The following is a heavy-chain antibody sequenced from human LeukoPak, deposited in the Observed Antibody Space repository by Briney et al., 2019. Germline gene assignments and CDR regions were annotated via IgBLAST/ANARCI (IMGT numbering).Heavy chain of an antibody. CDR1: GGSISSSTYS. V-gene: IGHV4-39*07. Sequence: SETLSLTCTVSGGSISSSTYSWGWIRQSPGKGLEWIGSVYETDNTYHNPSLESRLSMPIDTSKKQFSLNLSSVTAADTAVYYCARGSHGAGFDYWGQGTLVTVSS. CDR2: VYETDNT. D-gene: IGHD3-10*01. CDR3: ARGSHGAGFDY. J-gene: IGHJ4*02.